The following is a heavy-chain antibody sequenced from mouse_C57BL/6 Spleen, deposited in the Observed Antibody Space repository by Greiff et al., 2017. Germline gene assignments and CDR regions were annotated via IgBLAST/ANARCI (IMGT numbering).Heavy chain of an antibody. V-gene: IGHV1-18*01. Sequence: VQLKESGPELVKPGASVKIPCKASGYTFTDYNMDWVKQSHGKSLEWIGDINPNNGGTIYNQKFKGKATLTVDKSSSTAYMELRSLTSEDSAVYYCARRRTIVTHFDYWGQGTTLTVSS. J-gene: IGHJ2*01. CDR2: INPNNGGT. CDR1: GYTFTDYN. D-gene: IGHD2-5*01. CDR3: ARRRTIVTHFDY.